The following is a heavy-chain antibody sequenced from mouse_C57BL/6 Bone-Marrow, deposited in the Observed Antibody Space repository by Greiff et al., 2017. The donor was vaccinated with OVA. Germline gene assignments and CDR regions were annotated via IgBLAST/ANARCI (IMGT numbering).Heavy chain of an antibody. V-gene: IGHV1-81*01. D-gene: IGHD2-4*01. CDR3: ARPYDDYGVY. J-gene: IGHJ2*01. CDR1: GYTFTSYG. Sequence: VQLQQSGAELARPGASVKLSCTASGYTFTSYGISWVQQSTGQGLEWIGEIYPRSGNTYYNEKFKGKATLTADKSSSTAYMALRSLTSEDSAVYCCARPYDDYGVYWGQGTTLTVSS. CDR2: IYPRSGNT.